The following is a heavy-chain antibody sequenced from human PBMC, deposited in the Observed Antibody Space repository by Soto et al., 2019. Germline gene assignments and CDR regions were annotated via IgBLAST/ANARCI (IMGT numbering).Heavy chain of an antibody. CDR2: IYSGGST. CDR1: DVTVSSND. Sequence: PGGSLSLPCAAFDVTVSSNDRSWVRQAPGKGLEWVSVIYSGGSTYYADSVKGRFTISRDNSKNTLYLQMNSLRAEDTAGYYCARDLEQHDAFDIWGQGKMVTVS. CDR3: ARDLEQHDAFDI. J-gene: IGHJ3*02. D-gene: IGHD6-13*01. V-gene: IGHV3-53*01.